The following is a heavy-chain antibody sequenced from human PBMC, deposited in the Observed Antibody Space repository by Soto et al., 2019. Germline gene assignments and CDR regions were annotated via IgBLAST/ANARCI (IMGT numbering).Heavy chain of an antibody. CDR2: IIPILGLA. CDR1: GGTFSSYT. Sequence: QVQLVQSGAEVKKPGSSVKVSCKASGGTFSSYTISWVRQAPGQGLEWMGRIIPILGLANYAQKFQGRVTITADKSTSTDHMEASRVSSEDTAVYYCARSNCSGGSVSNRVWFDPWAQGTVVLVSS. J-gene: IGHJ5*02. V-gene: IGHV1-69*02. D-gene: IGHD2-15*01. CDR3: ARSNCSGGSVSNRVWFDP.